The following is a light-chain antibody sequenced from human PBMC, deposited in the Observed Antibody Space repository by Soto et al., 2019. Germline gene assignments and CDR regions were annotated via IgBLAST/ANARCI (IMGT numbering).Light chain of an antibody. CDR1: SSDVGTYNY. V-gene: IGLV2-14*01. J-gene: IGLJ2*01. CDR2: DVY. CDR3: GSYTTSRTLV. Sequence: QSALTQPASLSGSPGQSITISCTGTSSDVGTYNYVSWYQQYPGKAPKLIIYDVYIRPSGVSDRFSGSKSGNTASLSISGLQPEDEADYYCGSYTTSRTLVFGGGTQLTVL.